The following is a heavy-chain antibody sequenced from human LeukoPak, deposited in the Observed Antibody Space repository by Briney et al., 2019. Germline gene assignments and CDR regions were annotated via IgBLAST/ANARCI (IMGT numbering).Heavy chain of an antibody. Sequence: SETLSLTCAVYGGSFSGYYWSWIRQPPGQGLEWIGEINHSGSTNYNPSLKSRVTISVDTSKNQFSLKLSSVTAADTAVYYCARDPSSYDILTGYYTAHWFDPWGQGTLVTVSS. CDR1: GGSFSGYY. CDR3: ARDPSSYDILTGYYTAHWFDP. CDR2: INHSGST. J-gene: IGHJ5*02. D-gene: IGHD3-9*01. V-gene: IGHV4-34*01.